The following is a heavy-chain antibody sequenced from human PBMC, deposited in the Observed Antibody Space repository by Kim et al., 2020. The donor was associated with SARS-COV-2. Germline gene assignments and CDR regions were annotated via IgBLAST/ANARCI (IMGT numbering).Heavy chain of an antibody. Sequence: SVKVSCKASGGTFSSYAISWVRQAPGQGLEWMGRIIPILGIANYAQKFQGRVTITADKSTSTAYMELSSLRSEDTAVYYCARADVDTAMGLFDYWGQGTLVTVSS. CDR1: GGTFSSYA. CDR2: IIPILGIA. D-gene: IGHD5-18*01. CDR3: ARADVDTAMGLFDY. J-gene: IGHJ4*02. V-gene: IGHV1-69*04.